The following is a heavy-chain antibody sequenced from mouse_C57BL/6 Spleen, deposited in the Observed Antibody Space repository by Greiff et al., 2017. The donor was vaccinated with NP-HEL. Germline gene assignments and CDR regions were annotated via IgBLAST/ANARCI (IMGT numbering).Heavy chain of an antibody. CDR3: VRQDCYQAWFAY. CDR2: IRSKSNNYAT. J-gene: IGHJ3*01. Sequence: EVMLVESGGGLVQPKGSLKLSCAASGFSFNTYAMNWVRQAPGKGLEWVARIRSKSNNYATYYADSVKARFTISRDDSESMLYLQMNNFKTEYTAMYCCVRQDCYQAWFAYWGQGTLVTVSS. V-gene: IGHV10-1*01. D-gene: IGHD2-3*01. CDR1: GFSFNTYA.